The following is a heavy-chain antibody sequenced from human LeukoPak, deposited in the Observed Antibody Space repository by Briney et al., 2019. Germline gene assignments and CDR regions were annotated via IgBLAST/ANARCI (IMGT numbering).Heavy chain of an antibody. D-gene: IGHD2-2*01. CDR1: GGSFSGYY. Sequence: PSETLSLTCAVYGGSFSGYYWSWIRQPPGKGLEWIGEINHSGSTNYNPSLKSRVTISVDTSKNQFSLKLSSVTAADTAVYYCARGLGYCSSTSCRYFDYWGQGTLVTVSS. CDR2: INHSGST. V-gene: IGHV4-34*01. J-gene: IGHJ4*02. CDR3: ARGLGYCSSTSCRYFDY.